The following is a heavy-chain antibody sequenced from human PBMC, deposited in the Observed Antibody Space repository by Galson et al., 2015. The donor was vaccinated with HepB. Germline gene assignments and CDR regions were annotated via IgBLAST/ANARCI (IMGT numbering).Heavy chain of an antibody. D-gene: IGHD6-19*01. CDR3: AKGGQWLGPNDY. Sequence: SLRLSCAASGFTFSSYAMSRVRQAPGKGLEWVSAISGSGGSTYYADSVKGRFTISRDNSKNTLYLQMNSLRAEDTAVYYCAKGGQWLGPNDYWGQGTLVTVSS. J-gene: IGHJ4*02. CDR1: GFTFSSYA. CDR2: ISGSGGST. V-gene: IGHV3-23*01.